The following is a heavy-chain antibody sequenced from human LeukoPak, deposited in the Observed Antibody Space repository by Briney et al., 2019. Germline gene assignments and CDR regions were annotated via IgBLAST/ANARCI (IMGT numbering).Heavy chain of an antibody. D-gene: IGHD3-3*01. CDR3: ARDLRDFWSGYYSLYYYYYGMDV. Sequence: PGGSLRLSCAASGFTFSSYGMHWVRQAPGKGLEWVAVIWYDGSNKYYADSVKGRFTISRDNSKNTLYLQMNSLRAEDTAVYYCARDLRDFWSGYYSLYYYYYGMDVWGQGTTVTVSS. CDR1: GFTFSSYG. J-gene: IGHJ6*02. CDR2: IWYDGSNK. V-gene: IGHV3-33*01.